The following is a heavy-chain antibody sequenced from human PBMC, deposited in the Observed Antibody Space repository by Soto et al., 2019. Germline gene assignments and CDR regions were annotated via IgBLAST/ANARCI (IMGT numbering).Heavy chain of an antibody. J-gene: IGHJ5*02. CDR3: AREWSGTTIRGWIDP. CDR2: INVGTGDR. V-gene: IGHV1-3*01. D-gene: IGHD1-1*01. CDR1: GYTFTSYV. Sequence: ASVKVSCKASGYTFTSYVLHWLRQAPGQRPEWMGWINVGTGDRKISQKFQARLTVTGDTSASTVYMELSSLRSEDTAVYYCAREWSGTTIRGWIDPWGQATLVTVSS.